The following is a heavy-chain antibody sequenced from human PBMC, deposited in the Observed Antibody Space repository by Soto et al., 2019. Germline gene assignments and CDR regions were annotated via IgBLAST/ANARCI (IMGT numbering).Heavy chain of an antibody. CDR2: MNPNSGNT. CDR3: ARGFWSGYFSYYYYGMDV. D-gene: IGHD3-3*01. Sequence: ASVKVSCKASGYTFTSYDINWVRQATGQGLEWMGWMNPNSGNTGYAQKFRGRVTMTRNTSISTAYMELSSLRSEDTAVYYCARGFWSGYFSYYYYGMDVWGQGTTVTVSS. CDR1: GYTFTSYD. J-gene: IGHJ6*02. V-gene: IGHV1-8*01.